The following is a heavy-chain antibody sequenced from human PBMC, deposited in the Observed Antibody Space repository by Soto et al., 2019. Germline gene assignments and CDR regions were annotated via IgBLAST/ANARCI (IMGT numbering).Heavy chain of an antibody. Sequence: GGSLRLSCAASGFTFGSYWMSWVRQAPGKGLEWVGNIKQDGSGENYVDSVKGRLTTSRDNANHSLYLQMNSLRAEDTAVYYCARDRGPPRYLYYGMDVWGQGTTVTVSS. J-gene: IGHJ6*02. CDR2: IKQDGSGE. CDR1: GFTFGSYW. CDR3: ARDRGPPRYLYYGMDV. V-gene: IGHV3-7*01. D-gene: IGHD3-10*01.